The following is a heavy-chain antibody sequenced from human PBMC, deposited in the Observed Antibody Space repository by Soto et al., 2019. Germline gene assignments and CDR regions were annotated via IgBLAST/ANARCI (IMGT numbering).Heavy chain of an antibody. CDR3: AKGGWFPDS. Sequence: GGSLRLSCAASGFIFSSSWMSWVRQAPGRRLEWVAYIKQDGSEEHYVDSVKGRFTISRDNAKNSLYLQMNSLRVEDTAMYYCAKGGWFPDSWGQGTLVTVSS. D-gene: IGHD6-19*01. CDR2: IKQDGSEE. V-gene: IGHV3-7*01. CDR1: GFIFSSSW. J-gene: IGHJ4*02.